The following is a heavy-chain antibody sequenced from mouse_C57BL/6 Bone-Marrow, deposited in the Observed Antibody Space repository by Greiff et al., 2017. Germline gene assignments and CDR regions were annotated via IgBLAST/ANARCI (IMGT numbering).Heavy chain of an antibody. D-gene: IGHD1-1*01. CDR2: ISSGSSTI. CDR1: GFTFSDYG. V-gene: IGHV5-17*01. J-gene: IGHJ2*01. CDR3: ARDRITTVVAPFDY. Sequence: EVHLVESGGGLVKPGGSLKLSCAASGFTFSDYGMHWVRQAPEKGLEWVAYISSGSSTIYYADTVKGRFTISRDNAKNTLFLQMTSLRSEDTAMYYCARDRITTVVAPFDYWGQGTTLTVSS.